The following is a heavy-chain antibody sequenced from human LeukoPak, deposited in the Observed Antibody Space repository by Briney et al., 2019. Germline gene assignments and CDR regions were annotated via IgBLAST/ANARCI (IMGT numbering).Heavy chain of an antibody. V-gene: IGHV4-4*07. Sequence: SESLSLTCTVSGGSISSYYWSWIRQPAGKGLEWIGRIYTSRSTNYNPSLKSRVTMSVDTSKNQFSLKLSSVTAADTAVYYCARLTRNLKHCTNGVCSRAAFDIWGQGTMVTVSS. D-gene: IGHD2-8*01. CDR2: IYTSRST. CDR3: ARLTRNLKHCTNGVCSRAAFDI. CDR1: GGSISSYY. J-gene: IGHJ3*02.